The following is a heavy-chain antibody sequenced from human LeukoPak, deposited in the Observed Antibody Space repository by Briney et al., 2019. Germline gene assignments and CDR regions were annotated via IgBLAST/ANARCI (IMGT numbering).Heavy chain of an antibody. CDR2: FDPADGKT. J-gene: IGHJ3*02. Sequence: ASVKVSCRVSGYTLTELSMHWVRQAPGKGLEWMGGFDPADGKTIYAQKFQGRVTMTEDTSTDTAYMELSSLRSEDTAVYYCATASLPQLGAFDIWGQGTMVTVSS. CDR1: GYTLTELS. V-gene: IGHV1-24*01. D-gene: IGHD3-16*01. CDR3: ATASLPQLGAFDI.